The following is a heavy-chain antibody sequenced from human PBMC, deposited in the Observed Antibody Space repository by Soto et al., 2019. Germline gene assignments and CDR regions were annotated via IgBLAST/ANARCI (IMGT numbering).Heavy chain of an antibody. D-gene: IGHD3-3*01. CDR1: GFTFSNHA. CDR3: AKGKANSVFGVDTLFDY. J-gene: IGHJ4*02. CDR2: ISGSGGNT. Sequence: GGSLRLSCAASGFTFSNHAMSWVRQAPGKGLEWVSLISGSGGNTNYADSVRGRFTISRDNSKKTVYLQMNSLRADDTAVYYCAKGKANSVFGVDTLFDYWGQGALVTVSS. V-gene: IGHV3-23*01.